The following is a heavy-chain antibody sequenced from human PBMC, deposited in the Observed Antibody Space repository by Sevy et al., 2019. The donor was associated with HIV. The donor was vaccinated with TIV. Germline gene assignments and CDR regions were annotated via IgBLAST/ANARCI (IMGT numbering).Heavy chain of an antibody. CDR1: GFSLTTSGVG. J-gene: IGHJ4*02. CDR2: IYWDNDQ. CDR3: AHRGRSSYFDY. V-gene: IGHV2-5*02. D-gene: IGHD6-6*01. Sequence: SGPTLVNPTQTLTLTCTFSGFSLTTSGVGVGWIRQPPGKALEWLALIYWDNDQRYSPSLKSRLTITKDTSKNQVVLSMTNMDPMDTATYYCAHRGRSSYFDYWGQGTLVTVSS.